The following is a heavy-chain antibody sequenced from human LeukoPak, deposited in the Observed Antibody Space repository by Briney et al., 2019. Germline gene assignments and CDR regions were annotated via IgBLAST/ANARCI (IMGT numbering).Heavy chain of an antibody. J-gene: IGHJ6*02. CDR1: GYTLTELS. V-gene: IGHV1-24*01. D-gene: IGHD3-22*01. Sequence: ASVKVSCKVSGYTLTELSMHWVRQAPGKGLEWMGGFDPEDGETIYAQKFQGRVTMTEDTSTDTAYMELSSLRSEDTAVYYCATARSKHDSSGYFGVHYYYYGMDVWGQGTTVTVSS. CDR2: FDPEDGET. CDR3: ATARSKHDSSGYFGVHYYYYGMDV.